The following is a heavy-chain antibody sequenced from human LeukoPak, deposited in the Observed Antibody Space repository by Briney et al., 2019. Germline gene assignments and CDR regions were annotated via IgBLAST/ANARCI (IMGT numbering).Heavy chain of an antibody. Sequence: SETLSLTCTVSGGSISSGDYYLSWTRQHPGEGLEWIGYIYYIGTTYYNPSLKSRVTISVDTSKNQFSLKLSSVTAADTAVYYCAQVSRDILTGYSPLHFDYWGQGTLVTVSS. V-gene: IGHV4-31*03. CDR2: IYYIGTT. CDR1: GGSISSGDYY. CDR3: AQVSRDILTGYSPLHFDY. J-gene: IGHJ4*02. D-gene: IGHD3-9*01.